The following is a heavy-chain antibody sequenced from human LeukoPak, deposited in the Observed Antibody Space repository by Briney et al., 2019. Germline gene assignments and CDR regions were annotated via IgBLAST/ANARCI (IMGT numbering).Heavy chain of an antibody. Sequence: GRSLRLSCAASGFTFDDYAMHWVRQAPGKGLEWVSGISWNSGSIGYADSVKGRFTISRDNAENSLYLQMNSLRAEDTALYYCAKDLSITPNLKGFDYWGQGTLVTVSS. J-gene: IGHJ4*02. D-gene: IGHD3-10*01. CDR2: ISWNSGSI. V-gene: IGHV3-9*01. CDR1: GFTFDDYA. CDR3: AKDLSITPNLKGFDY.